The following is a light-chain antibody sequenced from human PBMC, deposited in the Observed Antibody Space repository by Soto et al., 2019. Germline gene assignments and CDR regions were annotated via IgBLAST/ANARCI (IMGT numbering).Light chain of an antibody. Sequence: EIVLTQSPATLSLSPGERATLSCRASQRISSYLAWYQQKPGQAPRLLIYDISNRATGIPDRFSGSGSGTGFTLTISSLEPEDFAVYYCQQRSNWPYTFGQGTKLEIK. V-gene: IGKV3-11*01. CDR2: DIS. CDR3: QQRSNWPYT. J-gene: IGKJ2*01. CDR1: QRISSY.